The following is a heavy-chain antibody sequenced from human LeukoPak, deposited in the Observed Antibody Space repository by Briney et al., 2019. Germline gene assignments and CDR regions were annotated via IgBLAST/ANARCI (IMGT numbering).Heavy chain of an antibody. D-gene: IGHD3-16*01. CDR3: ARGGGLDV. V-gene: IGHV3-7*03. Sequence: GGSLRLSCVASGFPFSSYWMTWVRQAPGKGLEWVASINHNGNVNYYVDSVKGRFTISRDNAKNTLYLQMSNLRAEDTAVYFCARGGGLDVWGQGATVTVSS. CDR1: GFPFSSYW. CDR2: INHNGNVN. J-gene: IGHJ6*02.